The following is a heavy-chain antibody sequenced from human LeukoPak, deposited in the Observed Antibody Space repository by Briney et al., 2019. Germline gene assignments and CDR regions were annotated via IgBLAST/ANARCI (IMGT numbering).Heavy chain of an antibody. CDR1: GGSISSYY. D-gene: IGHD2-2*02. Sequence: PSETLSLTCTVSGGSISSYYWSWIRQPAGKGLEWIGRIYTSGSTNYNPSLKSRVTMSVDTSKNQFSLKLSSVTAADTAVYDCARDVSRYCSSTSCYTGGYWGQGTLVTVSS. CDR2: IYTSGST. CDR3: ARDVSRYCSSTSCYTGGY. V-gene: IGHV4-4*07. J-gene: IGHJ4*02.